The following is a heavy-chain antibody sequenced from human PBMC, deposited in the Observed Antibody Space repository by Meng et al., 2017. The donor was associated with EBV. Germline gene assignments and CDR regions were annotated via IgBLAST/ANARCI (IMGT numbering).Heavy chain of an antibody. Sequence: VQLGPAAAGVKKPGSSVKVSCKTSGGPFRYYAISWVRQAPGQGLEWLGGFLPRLGAPNYAQKFHGRVKITADESTSTHYMDLSSLRSEDTAIYYCASESGRGYTPDYWGQGTLVTVSS. CDR3: ASESGRGYTPDY. D-gene: IGHD3-10*01. V-gene: IGHV1-69*01. CDR2: FLPRLGAP. CDR1: GGPFRYYA. J-gene: IGHJ4*02.